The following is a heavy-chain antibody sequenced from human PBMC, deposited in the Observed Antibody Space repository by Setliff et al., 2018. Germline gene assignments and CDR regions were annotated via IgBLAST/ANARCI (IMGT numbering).Heavy chain of an antibody. J-gene: IGHJ4*02. CDR1: GGSISNYY. D-gene: IGHD6-19*01. V-gene: IGHV4-59*01. Sequence: PSETLSLTCTVSGGSISNYYWSWIRQSPGKGLEWIGFIYYNGRSDHNPSFQSRVTMSVDRSKNQFSLNLRAMTAADTAVYYCAREGGGSGWTPDSWGQGTLVTV. CDR2: IYYNGRS. CDR3: AREGGGSGWTPDS.